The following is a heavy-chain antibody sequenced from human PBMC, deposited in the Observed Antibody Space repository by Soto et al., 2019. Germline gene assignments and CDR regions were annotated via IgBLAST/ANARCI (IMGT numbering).Heavy chain of an antibody. J-gene: IGHJ4*02. CDR3: ARLAARHRDYFDY. CDR2: IKQDGSEK. CDR1: GFTFSSYW. Sequence: GGSLRLSCAASGFTFSSYWMSWVRQAPGKGLEWVANIKQDGSEKYYVDSVKGRFTISRDNAKNSLYLQMNSLRAEDTAVYYCARLAARHRDYFDYWGQGTLVTVSS. V-gene: IGHV3-7*01. D-gene: IGHD6-6*01.